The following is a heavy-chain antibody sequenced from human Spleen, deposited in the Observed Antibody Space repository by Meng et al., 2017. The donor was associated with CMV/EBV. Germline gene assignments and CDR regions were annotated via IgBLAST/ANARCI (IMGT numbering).Heavy chain of an antibody. D-gene: IGHD6-13*01. Sequence: SETLSLTCTVSGGSITGYYWSWIRQPPGKGLEWVGYVYDSGGTNYNPSLKSRVTISVDTSKDQFSLKLSSVTAADTAVYYCARAGVRQQRRGLYYYYYGMDVWGQGTTVTVSS. CDR1: GGSITGYY. CDR2: VYDSGGT. J-gene: IGHJ6*02. CDR3: ARAGVRQQRRGLYYYYYGMDV. V-gene: IGHV4-59*01.